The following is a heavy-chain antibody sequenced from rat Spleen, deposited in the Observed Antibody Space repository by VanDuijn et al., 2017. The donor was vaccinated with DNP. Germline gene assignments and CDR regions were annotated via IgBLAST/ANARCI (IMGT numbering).Heavy chain of an antibody. V-gene: IGHV1-43*01. Sequence: QVQLQQSGAELAKPGSSVKISCKASGNTFITDYFAWIKQTTGQDLQYIGFIHTGSGGTSYNEKFKGKATLTVDKSSRTAFMQLSSLTPDDSAVYYCANGGDGICFAFWGQGTLVTVSS. CDR2: IHTGSGGT. J-gene: IGHJ3*01. CDR3: ANGGDGICFAF. D-gene: IGHD1-1*01. CDR1: GNTFITDY.